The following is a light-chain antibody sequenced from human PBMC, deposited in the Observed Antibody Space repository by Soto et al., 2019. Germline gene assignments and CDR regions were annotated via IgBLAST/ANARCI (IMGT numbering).Light chain of an antibody. J-gene: IGLJ2*01. V-gene: IGLV1-44*01. Sequence: QSVLTQPPSASGTPGQRVTISCSGGTCNIGTNTVNWYQQVPGTAPTLLLYHNLQRPPGVADRFSGAKSCSSASLAISGRQSEDEDDYYCAAWYDSRNGVIFGAGTKLTVL. CDR3: AAWYDSRNGVI. CDR1: TCNIGTNT. CDR2: HNL.